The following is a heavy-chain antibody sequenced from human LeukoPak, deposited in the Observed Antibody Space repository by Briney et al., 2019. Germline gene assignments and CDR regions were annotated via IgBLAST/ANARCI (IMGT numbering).Heavy chain of an antibody. CDR3: ARERWGSNLVGATMYNWFDP. J-gene: IGHJ5*02. D-gene: IGHD1-26*01. V-gene: IGHV1-46*01. CDR2: INPSGGST. Sequence: ASVKVSCKASGYTFTSYGISWVRQAPGQGLEWMGIINPSGGSTSYAQKFQGRVTMTRDTSTSTVYMELSSLRSEDTAVYYCARERWGSNLVGATMYNWFDPWGQGTLVTVSS. CDR1: GYTFTSYG.